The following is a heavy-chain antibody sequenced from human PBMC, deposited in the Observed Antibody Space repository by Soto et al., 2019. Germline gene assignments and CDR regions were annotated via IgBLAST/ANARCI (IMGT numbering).Heavy chain of an antibody. J-gene: IGHJ6*02. Sequence: GGSLRLSCAASGFTFSGYSMNWVRQAPGKGLEWVSSISSSSSYIYYADSVKGRFTISRDNAKNSLYLQMNSLRAEDTAVYYCARDPTNYDIYYYGMDVWGQGTTVTVSS. CDR2: ISSSSSYI. CDR3: ARDPTNYDIYYYGMDV. V-gene: IGHV3-21*01. CDR1: GFTFSGYS. D-gene: IGHD3-9*01.